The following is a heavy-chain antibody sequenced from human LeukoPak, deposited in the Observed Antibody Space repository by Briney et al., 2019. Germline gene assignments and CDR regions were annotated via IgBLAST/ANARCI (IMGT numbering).Heavy chain of an antibody. CDR1: GGSFSGYY. V-gene: IGHV4-34*01. Sequence: SETLSLTCAVYGGSFSGYYWSWIRQPPGKGLEWFGEINHSGSTNYNPSLKSRVTISVDASKNQFSLKLSSVTAADTAVYYCARLGSGWPFDYWGQGTLVTVSS. CDR2: INHSGST. D-gene: IGHD6-19*01. CDR3: ARLGSGWPFDY. J-gene: IGHJ4*02.